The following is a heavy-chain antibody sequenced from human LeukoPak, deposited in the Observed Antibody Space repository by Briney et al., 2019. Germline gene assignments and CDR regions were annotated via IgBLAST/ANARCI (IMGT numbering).Heavy chain of an antibody. V-gene: IGHV4-34*01. Sequence: SETLSLTCAVYGWSFSGYYWSWIRQPPGKGLEWIGEINHSGSTNYNPSLKSRVTISVDTSKNQFSLKLSSVTAADTAVYYCARGEKVSSGWPISSCYFDYWGQGTLVTVSS. CDR2: INHSGST. D-gene: IGHD6-19*01. CDR1: GWSFSGYY. J-gene: IGHJ4*02. CDR3: ARGEKVSSGWPISSCYFDY.